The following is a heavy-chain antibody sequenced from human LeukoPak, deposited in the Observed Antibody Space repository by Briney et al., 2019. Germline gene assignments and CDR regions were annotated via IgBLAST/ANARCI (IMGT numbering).Heavy chain of an antibody. CDR3: ARFGWSPGEFDY. J-gene: IGHJ4*02. V-gene: IGHV3-21*01. CDR2: ISSSSSYI. D-gene: IGHD2-15*01. CDR1: GFTFSSYS. Sequence: GGSLRLSCAASGFTFSSYSMNWVRQAPGKGLEWVSSISSSSSYIYYADSVKGRFTISGDNAKNSLYLQMNSLRAEDTAVYYCARFGWSPGEFDYWGQGTLVTVSS.